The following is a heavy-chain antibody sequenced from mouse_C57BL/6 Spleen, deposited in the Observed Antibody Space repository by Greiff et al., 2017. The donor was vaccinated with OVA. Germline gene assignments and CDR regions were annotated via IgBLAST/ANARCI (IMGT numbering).Heavy chain of an antibody. Sequence: ESGPGLVKPSQSLSLTCSVTGYSITSGYYWNWIRQFPGNKLEWMGYISYDGSNNYNPSLKNRISITRDTSKNQFFLKLNSVTTEDTATYYCARGWEGWFAYWGQGTLVTVSA. CDR3: ARGWEGWFAY. D-gene: IGHD2-3*01. J-gene: IGHJ3*01. V-gene: IGHV3-6*01. CDR2: ISYDGSN. CDR1: GYSITSGYY.